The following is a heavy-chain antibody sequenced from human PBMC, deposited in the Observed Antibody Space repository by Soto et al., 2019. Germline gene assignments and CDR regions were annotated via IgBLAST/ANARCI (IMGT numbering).Heavy chain of an antibody. CDR3: SRARYCTSPSCYNHYYYGVDI. CDR2: IGVYNGKT. CDR1: GYTFTKYG. J-gene: IGHJ6*02. V-gene: IGHV1-18*04. D-gene: IGHD2-2*02. Sequence: QLVQSGGEVKKPGASVRVSCKASGYTFTKYGITWVRQAPGQGLEWMGWIGVYNGKTNYARKLQGRVIMTADTSASTAYMELRSLRSDDTAVYYCSRARYCTSPSCYNHYYYGVDIWGQGTTVSVSS.